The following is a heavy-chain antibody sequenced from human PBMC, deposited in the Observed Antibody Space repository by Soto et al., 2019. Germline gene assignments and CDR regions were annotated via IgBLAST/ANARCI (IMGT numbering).Heavy chain of an antibody. CDR2: ISYDGSNK. Sequence: GGSLRLSCTASVFTFSSYAMHWFRQAPGKGLEWVAVISYDGSNKYYADSVKGRFTISRDNSKNTMYLQMNSLRVEDTAVYYCARPYSSGWYGDLDYWGQGTLVTVSS. J-gene: IGHJ4*02. CDR3: ARPYSSGWYGDLDY. D-gene: IGHD6-19*01. V-gene: IGHV3-30-3*01. CDR1: VFTFSSYA.